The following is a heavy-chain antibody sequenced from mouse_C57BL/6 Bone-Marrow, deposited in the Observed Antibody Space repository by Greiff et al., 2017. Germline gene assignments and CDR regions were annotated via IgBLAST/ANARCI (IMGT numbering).Heavy chain of an antibody. CDR2: IRNKANGYTT. D-gene: IGHD4-1*02. J-gene: IGHJ3*01. V-gene: IGHV7-3*01. CDR1: GFTFTDYY. Sequence: EVHLVESGGGLVQPGGSLSLSCAASGFTFTDYYMSWVRQPPGKALEWLGFIRNKANGYTTEYSASVKGRFTISRDNSQSILYLQMNALRAEDSATYYCARYATGGAWFAYGGQGTLVTVSA. CDR3: ARYATGGAWFAY.